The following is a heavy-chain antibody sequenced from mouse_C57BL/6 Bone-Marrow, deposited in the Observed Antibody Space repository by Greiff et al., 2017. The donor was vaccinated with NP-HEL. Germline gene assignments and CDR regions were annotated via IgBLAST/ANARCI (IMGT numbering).Heavy chain of an antibody. D-gene: IGHD1-1*01. V-gene: IGHV1-82*01. J-gene: IGHJ4*01. CDR2: IYPGDGDT. CDR3: ARGGYYGSSLRMDY. CDR1: GYAFSSSW. Sequence: QVQLKQSGPELVKPGASVKISCKASGYAFSSSWMNWVKQRPGKGLEWIGRIYPGDGDTNYNGKFKGKATLTADKSSSTAYMQLSSLTSEDSAVYFCARGGYYGSSLRMDYWGQGTSVTVSS.